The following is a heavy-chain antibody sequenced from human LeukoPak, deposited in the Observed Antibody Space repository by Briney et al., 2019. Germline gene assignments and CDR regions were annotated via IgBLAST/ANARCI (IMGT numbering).Heavy chain of an antibody. D-gene: IGHD6-13*01. CDR1: GFTFSSYA. CDR2: ISGSGDTT. Sequence: GGSLRLSCAATGFTFSSYAMTWVRQAPGKGLEWVSGISGSGDTTYYADSVKGRFTISRDNSKNTLYLQMNSLRAEDTAIYYCAKDRISTSGTVDYWGQGTLVTVSS. J-gene: IGHJ4*02. CDR3: AKDRISTSGTVDY. V-gene: IGHV3-23*01.